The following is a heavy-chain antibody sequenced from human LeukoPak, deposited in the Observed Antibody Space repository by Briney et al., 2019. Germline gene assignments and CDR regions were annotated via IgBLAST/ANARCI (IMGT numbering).Heavy chain of an antibody. J-gene: IGHJ4*02. V-gene: IGHV3-30*04. Sequence: PGRSLRLSCAASGFTFSSYAMHWVRQAAGKGLEWVAVISYDGSNKYYADSVKGRFTISRDNSKNTLYLQMNSLRAEDTAVYYCARDKYPGSGSYYIFDYWGQGTLVTVSS. D-gene: IGHD1-26*01. CDR2: ISYDGSNK. CDR3: ARDKYPGSGSYYIFDY. CDR1: GFTFSSYA.